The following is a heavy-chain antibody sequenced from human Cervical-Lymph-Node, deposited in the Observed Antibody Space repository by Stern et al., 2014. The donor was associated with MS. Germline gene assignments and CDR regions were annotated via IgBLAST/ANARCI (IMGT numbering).Heavy chain of an antibody. CDR2: THSSVAT. CDR3: ARERKVERSSRLLVSFDV. CDR1: GASFSDNY. Sequence: HVQLQQWGAGLLRPSETLSLTCAVQGASFSDNYWSWIRQPPAKGLEWIWETHSSVATHYNPSLMSRAPLSVDPSRNQSSLKLSSLTAADTAMYYCARERKVERSSRLLVSFDVWGQGTLVTVSS. V-gene: IGHV4-34*01. D-gene: IGHD1-1*01. J-gene: IGHJ3*01.